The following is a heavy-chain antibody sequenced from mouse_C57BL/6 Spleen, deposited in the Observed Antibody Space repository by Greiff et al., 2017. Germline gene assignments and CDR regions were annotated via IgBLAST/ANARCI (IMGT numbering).Heavy chain of an antibody. Sequence: QVQLQQPGAELVMPGASVTLSCKASGYTFTSYWMHWVKQRPGQGLEWIGEIDPSDSYTNYNQKFKGKSTLTVDKSSSTAYMQLSSLTSEDSAVYYCARGGNGNSFDYWGQGTTLTVSS. V-gene: IGHV1-69*01. J-gene: IGHJ2*01. CDR3: ARGGNGNSFDY. D-gene: IGHD2-1*01. CDR2: IDPSDSYT. CDR1: GYTFTSYW.